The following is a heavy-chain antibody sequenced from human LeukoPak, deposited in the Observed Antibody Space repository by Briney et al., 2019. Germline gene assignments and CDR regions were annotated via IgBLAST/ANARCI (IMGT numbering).Heavy chain of an antibody. CDR3: ARDYCSSTSCYLAGTDWFDP. J-gene: IGHJ5*02. CDR1: GGSISSYY. CDR2: IYYSGST. Sequence: PSETLSLTCTVSGGSISSYYWSWIRQPPGKGLEWIGYIYYSGSTNYNPSLKSRVTISVDTSKNQFSLKLSSVTAADTAVYYCARDYCSSTSCYLAGTDWFDPWGQGTLVTVSS. D-gene: IGHD2-2*01. V-gene: IGHV4-59*01.